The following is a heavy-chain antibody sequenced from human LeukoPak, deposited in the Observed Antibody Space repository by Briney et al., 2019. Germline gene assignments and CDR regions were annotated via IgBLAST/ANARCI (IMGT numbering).Heavy chain of an antibody. V-gene: IGHV1-46*01. CDR1: GYTFTSYH. J-gene: IGHJ6*04. CDR2: INPSGGST. Sequence: GASVKVSCKASGYTFTSYHMHWVRQAPGQGLEWMGIINPSGGSTSYAQKFQGRVTMTRDTSTSTVYMELSSLRSEDTAVYYCARDQASSTSCYLGCGMDVWGKGTTVTVSS. D-gene: IGHD2-2*01. CDR3: ARDQASSTSCYLGCGMDV.